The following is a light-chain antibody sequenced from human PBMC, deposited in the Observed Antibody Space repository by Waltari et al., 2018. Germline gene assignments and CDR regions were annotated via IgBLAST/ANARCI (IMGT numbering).Light chain of an antibody. CDR1: QDISNY. CDR3: QNYATLPLT. Sequence: GDRVTITCQESQDISNYFNWYQQKTGKAPKLLIYDLSNLETGVPSRFSGSGSGTDFTFTISSLEHEDIAPYYCQNYATLPLTFGGGTKVEIK. J-gene: IGKJ4*01. CDR2: DLS. V-gene: IGKV1-33*01.